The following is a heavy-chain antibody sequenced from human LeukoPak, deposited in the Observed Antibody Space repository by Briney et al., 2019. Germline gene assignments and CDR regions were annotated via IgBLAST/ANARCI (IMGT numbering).Heavy chain of an antibody. CDR2: IYYSGST. D-gene: IGHD3-22*01. V-gene: IGHV4-39*07. Sequence: SETLSLTCTVSGGSISSSSYYWGWLRQPPGKGLEWIGSIYYSGSTYYNPSLKSRVTISVDTSKNQFSLKLSSVTAADTAVYYCARAATPYYYDSSGHFDYWGQGTLVTVSS. J-gene: IGHJ4*02. CDR3: ARAATPYYYDSSGHFDY. CDR1: GGSISSSSYY.